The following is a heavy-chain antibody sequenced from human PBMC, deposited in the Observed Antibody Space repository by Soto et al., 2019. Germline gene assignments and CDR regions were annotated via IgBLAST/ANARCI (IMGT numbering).Heavy chain of an antibody. Sequence: ASVKVSCKASGYTFTGYYMHWVRQAPGQGLEWMGWINPNSGGTNYAQKFQGRVTMTRDTSISTAYMELSRLRSDDTAVYYCARGRLGYCSGGSCYRSDYWGQGTLVTVSS. V-gene: IGHV1-2*02. J-gene: IGHJ4*02. CDR2: INPNSGGT. CDR1: GYTFTGYY. CDR3: ARGRLGYCSGGSCYRSDY. D-gene: IGHD2-15*01.